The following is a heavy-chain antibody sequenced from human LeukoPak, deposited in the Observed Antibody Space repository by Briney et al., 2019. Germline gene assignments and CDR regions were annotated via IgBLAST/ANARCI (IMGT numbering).Heavy chain of an antibody. CDR3: AKDLHSSSWWYYFDY. J-gene: IGHJ4*02. CDR1: GFTFSSYS. CDR2: ISGSGGST. Sequence: GGSLRLSCAASGFTFSSYSMDWVRQAPGKGLEWVSAISGSGGSTYYADSVKGRFTISRDNSKNTLYLQMNSLRAEDTAVYYCAKDLHSSSWWYYFDYWGQGTLVTVSS. V-gene: IGHV3-23*01. D-gene: IGHD6-13*01.